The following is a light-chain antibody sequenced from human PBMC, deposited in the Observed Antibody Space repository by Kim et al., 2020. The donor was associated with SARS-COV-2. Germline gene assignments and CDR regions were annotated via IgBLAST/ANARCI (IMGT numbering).Light chain of an antibody. Sequence: RVTISWTGSSSNIGAGYDVHWYQQLPGTAPKLLISANNNRPSGVPDRFSGSRSVTSASLAITGLQAEDEADYYCQSYDSSLSVVVFGGGTQLTVL. J-gene: IGLJ2*01. V-gene: IGLV1-40*01. CDR3: QSYDSSLSVVV. CDR1: SSNIGAGYD. CDR2: ANN.